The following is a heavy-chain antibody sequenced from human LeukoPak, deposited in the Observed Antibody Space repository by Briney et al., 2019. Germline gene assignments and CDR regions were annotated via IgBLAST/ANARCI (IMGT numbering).Heavy chain of an antibody. Sequence: GGSLRLACAASGFTFSSYAMSWVRQAPGKGLEWVSAISGSGGSTYYADSVKGRFTISRDNSKNTLYLQMNSLRAEDTAVYYCANRGKYCSSTSCLGSAQVDYWGQGTLVTVSS. CDR2: ISGSGGST. J-gene: IGHJ4*02. CDR1: GFTFSSYA. D-gene: IGHD2-2*01. CDR3: ANRGKYCSSTSCLGSAQVDY. V-gene: IGHV3-23*01.